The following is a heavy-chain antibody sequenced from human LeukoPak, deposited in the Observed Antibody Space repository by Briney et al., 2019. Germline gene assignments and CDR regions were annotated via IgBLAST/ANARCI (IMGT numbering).Heavy chain of an antibody. V-gene: IGHV3-30*18. Sequence: SGGSLRLSCAASGFTFSTYGMHWVRQAPGMGLEWVAIISYDGSKKYYADSVKGRFTISRDNSRNTLYLQMNSLRADDTALYYCAKVRVDADVSPNDYWGQGTLGTVSS. D-gene: IGHD3-16*01. CDR3: AKVRVDADVSPNDY. CDR2: ISYDGSKK. CDR1: GFTFSTYG. J-gene: IGHJ4*02.